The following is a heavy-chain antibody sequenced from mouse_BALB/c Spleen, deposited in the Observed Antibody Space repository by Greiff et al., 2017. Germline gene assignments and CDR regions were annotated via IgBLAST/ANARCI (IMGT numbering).Heavy chain of an antibody. CDR1: GYSITSGYY. D-gene: IGHD1-1*01. CDR3: ARISPHYYGSSYYAMDY. J-gene: IGHJ4*01. V-gene: IGHV3-6*02. CDR2: ISYDGSN. Sequence: ESGPGLVKPSQSLSLTCSVTGYSITSGYYWNWIRQFPGNKLEWMGYISYDGSNNYNPSLKNRISITRDTSKNQFFLKLNSVTTEDTATYYCARISPHYYGSSYYAMDYWGQGTSVTVSS.